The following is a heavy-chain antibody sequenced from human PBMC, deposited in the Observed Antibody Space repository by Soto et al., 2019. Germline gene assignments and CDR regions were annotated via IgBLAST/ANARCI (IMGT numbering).Heavy chain of an antibody. J-gene: IGHJ3*01. CDR2: AHYGGNT. CDR1: GDSISSYY. D-gene: IGHD2-8*01. Sequence: QVQLQESGPGLVKPSETLFLTCTVSGDSISSYYWSWIRQPPGKGLAWIGYAHYGGNTNYDPSLKSRFTISVDTSKSQFPLKLNSVTVADTSVYYCPKHRSALIRMESFDVWGPGTMVTVSS. CDR3: PKHRSALIRMESFDV. V-gene: IGHV4-59*08.